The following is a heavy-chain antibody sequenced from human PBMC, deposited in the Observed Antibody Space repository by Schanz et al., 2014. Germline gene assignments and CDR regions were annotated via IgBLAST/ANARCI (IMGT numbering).Heavy chain of an antibody. V-gene: IGHV3-11*06. J-gene: IGHJ4*02. Sequence: GQLAESGGGLVQPGGSLRLSCAASGFTFSDYYMSWIRQAPGKGLEWVSYISGTTTYTNYADSVKGRFTISRDNSENTLYLQMNTLRAEDTAVYYCARDRGYCSGGSCLTFDYWGQGTLVTVSS. D-gene: IGHD2-15*01. CDR2: ISGTTTYT. CDR1: GFTFSDYY. CDR3: ARDRGYCSGGSCLTFDY.